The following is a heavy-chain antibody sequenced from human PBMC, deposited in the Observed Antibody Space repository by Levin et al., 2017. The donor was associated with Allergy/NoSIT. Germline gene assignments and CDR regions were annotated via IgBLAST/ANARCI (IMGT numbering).Heavy chain of an antibody. D-gene: IGHD6-6*01. CDR1: GFTFSSYG. V-gene: IGHV3-33*01. J-gene: IGHJ4*02. Sequence: GGSLRLSCAASGFTFSSYGMHWVRQAPGKGLEWVAVIWYDGSNKYYADSVKGRFTISRDNSKNTLYLQMNSLRAEDTAVYYCARASIAARFDYWGQGTLVTVSS. CDR3: ARASIAARFDY. CDR2: IWYDGSNK.